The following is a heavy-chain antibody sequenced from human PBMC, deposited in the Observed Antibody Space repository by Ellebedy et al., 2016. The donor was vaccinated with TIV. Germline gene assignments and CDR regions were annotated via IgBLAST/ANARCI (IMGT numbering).Heavy chain of an antibody. CDR2: IIPIFGTA. CDR3: ARGRAHYYYYMDV. Sequence: SVKVSXKASGGTFSRNAISWVRQAPGQGLEWMGGIIPIFGTAKYAQKFQGRVTITADESTSTAYMELSSLRSEDTAVYYCARGRAHYYYYMDVWGKGTTVTVSS. J-gene: IGHJ6*03. CDR1: GGTFSRNA. V-gene: IGHV1-69*13.